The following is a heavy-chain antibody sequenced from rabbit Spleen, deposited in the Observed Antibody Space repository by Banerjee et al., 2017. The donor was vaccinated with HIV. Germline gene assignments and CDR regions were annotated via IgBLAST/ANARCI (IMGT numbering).Heavy chain of an antibody. CDR3: ARDTGSSFSSYGMDL. J-gene: IGHJ6*01. Sequence: QEQLEESAGGLVQPGGSLTLTCKASGIDFSSYYYMCWVRQAPGKGLEWIACIGTVTGNTYYASWAKGRFTISKTSSTTVTLQMTSLTAADTATYFCARDTGSSFSSYGMDLWGQGTLVTVS. CDR1: GIDFSSYYY. D-gene: IGHD8-1*01. V-gene: IGHV1S45*01. CDR2: IGTVTGNT.